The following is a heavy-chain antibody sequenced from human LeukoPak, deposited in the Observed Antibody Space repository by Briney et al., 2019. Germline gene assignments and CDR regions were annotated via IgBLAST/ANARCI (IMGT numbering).Heavy chain of an antibody. CDR1: GGSISSGGYY. Sequence: SETLSLTCTVSGGSISSGGYYWSWIRQHPGTGLEWIGYIYYSGSTYYNPSLKSRVTISVDTSKNQFSLKLSSVTAADTAVYYCARGPRGPWYYFDYWGQGTLVTVSS. J-gene: IGHJ4*02. V-gene: IGHV4-31*03. CDR3: ARGPRGPWYYFDY. CDR2: IYYSGST. D-gene: IGHD2-8*02.